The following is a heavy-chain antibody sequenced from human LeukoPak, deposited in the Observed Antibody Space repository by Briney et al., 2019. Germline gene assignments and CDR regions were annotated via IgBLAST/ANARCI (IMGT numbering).Heavy chain of an antibody. D-gene: IGHD2-2*01. J-gene: IGHJ4*02. V-gene: IGHV1-3*04. CDR1: GYTFTSHS. Sequence: ASVKVSCKASGYTFTSHSMHWVRQAPGQRLEWMGWINTGNGNTKYSQKFQGRVTMTTDTSTSTAYMELRSLRSDDTAMYHCARAYCSSTSCLGPDYWGQGTLVTVSS. CDR3: ARAYCSSTSCLGPDY. CDR2: INTGNGNT.